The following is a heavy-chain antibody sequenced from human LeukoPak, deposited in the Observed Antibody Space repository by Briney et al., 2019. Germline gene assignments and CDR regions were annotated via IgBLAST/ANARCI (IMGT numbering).Heavy chain of an antibody. J-gene: IGHJ4*02. CDR2: IWCDGSNK. CDR3: ARGPYYYDSSGYYYQFDY. CDR1: GFTFSSYG. D-gene: IGHD3-22*01. Sequence: GRSLRLSCAASGFTFSSYGMHWVRQAPGKGLEWVAVIWCDGSNKYYADSVKGRFTISRDNSKNTLYLQMNSLRAEDTAVYYCARGPYYYDSSGYYYQFDYWGQGTLVTVSS. V-gene: IGHV3-33*01.